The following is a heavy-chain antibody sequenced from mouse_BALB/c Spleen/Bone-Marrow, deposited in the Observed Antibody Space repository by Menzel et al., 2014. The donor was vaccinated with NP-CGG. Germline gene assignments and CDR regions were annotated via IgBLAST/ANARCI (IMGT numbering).Heavy chain of an antibody. CDR2: INNNGGST. CDR1: GFTFSSYG. D-gene: IGHD1-1*01. CDR3: ARVYGWYFDV. Sequence: EVKLQESGGGLVKPGGSLKLSCVASGFTFSSYGMSWVRQTPDKRLELVATINNNGGSTYYPDSVKVQFTISRDNAKNTLYLQISSLKSEDTAMYYCARVYGWYFDVWGAGTTVTVSS. J-gene: IGHJ1*01. V-gene: IGHV5-6-3*01.